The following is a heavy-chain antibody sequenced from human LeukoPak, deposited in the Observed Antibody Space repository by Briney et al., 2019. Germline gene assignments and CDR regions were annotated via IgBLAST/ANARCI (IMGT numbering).Heavy chain of an antibody. CDR2: IRHDGSNK. V-gene: IGHV3-30*02. CDR1: GFTFSSYG. J-gene: IGHJ4*02. Sequence: PGGSLRLSCAASGFTFSSYGIHWVRQAPGKGLEWVAFIRHDGSNKYYADSVKGRFTISRDNSKSTLYLQMNSLRAEDTAVYYCVKQFDYWGQGTLVTVSS. D-gene: IGHD6-13*01. CDR3: VKQFDY.